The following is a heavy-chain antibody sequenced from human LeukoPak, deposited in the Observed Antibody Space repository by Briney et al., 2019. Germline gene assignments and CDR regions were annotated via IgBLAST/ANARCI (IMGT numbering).Heavy chain of an antibody. Sequence: ASVKVSCKASGYTFTSYDINWVRQATGQGLEWMGWMNPNSGNTGYAQKFQGRVTMTRNNSITTAYMELSSLGSEDTAIYYCARVTRYYYGMDMWGQGTTVTVSS. V-gene: IGHV1-8*01. CDR2: MNPNSGNT. CDR3: ARVTRYYYGMDM. CDR1: GYTFTSYD. D-gene: IGHD3-9*01. J-gene: IGHJ6*02.